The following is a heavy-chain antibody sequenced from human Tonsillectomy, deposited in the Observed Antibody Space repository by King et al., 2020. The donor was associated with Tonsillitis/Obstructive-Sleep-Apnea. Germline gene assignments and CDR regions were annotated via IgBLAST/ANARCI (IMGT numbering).Heavy chain of an antibody. Sequence: ESGGGLVQPGGSLRLSCAASGFTFSSYWMSWVRQAPGKGLEWVANIKQDGSEKYYVDSVKGRFTISRDNAKNSLYLQMNSLRAEDTAVYYCARTLGTTAMAFYFDYWGQGTLVTVSS. D-gene: IGHD5-18*01. CDR3: ARTLGTTAMAFYFDY. J-gene: IGHJ4*02. CDR2: IKQDGSEK. V-gene: IGHV3-7*03. CDR1: GFTFSSYW.